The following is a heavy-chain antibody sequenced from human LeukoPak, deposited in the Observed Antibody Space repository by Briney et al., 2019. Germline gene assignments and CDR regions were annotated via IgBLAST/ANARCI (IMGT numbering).Heavy chain of an antibody. CDR2: IYYSGST. J-gene: IGHJ6*03. V-gene: IGHV4-59*01. Sequence: SSETLSLTCTVSGGSISSYYWSWIRQPPGKGLEWIGYIYYSGSTNYNPSLKSRVTISVDTSKNQFSLKLSSVTAADTAVYYCARGDTAMAIYYYYMDVWGKGTTVTVSS. CDR1: GGSISSYY. D-gene: IGHD5-18*01. CDR3: ARGDTAMAIYYYYMDV.